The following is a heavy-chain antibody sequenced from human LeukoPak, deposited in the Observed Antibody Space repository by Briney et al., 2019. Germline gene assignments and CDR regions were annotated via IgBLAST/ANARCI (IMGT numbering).Heavy chain of an antibody. CDR3: ARGDPGYSSSWYGRYYYYYYIDV. D-gene: IGHD6-13*01. J-gene: IGHJ6*03. CDR2: MNPNSGNT. Sequence: GASVKVSCKASGYTFTGYYMHWVRQAPGQGLEWMGWMNPNSGNTGYAQKFQGRVTMTRNTSISTAYMELSSLRSEDTAVYYCARGDPGYSSSWYGRYYYYYYIDVWGKGTTVTISS. V-gene: IGHV1-8*02. CDR1: GYTFTGYY.